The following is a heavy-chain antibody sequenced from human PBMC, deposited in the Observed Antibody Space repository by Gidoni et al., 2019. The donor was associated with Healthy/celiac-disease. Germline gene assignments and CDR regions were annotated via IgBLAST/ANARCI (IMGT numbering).Heavy chain of an antibody. J-gene: IGHJ1*01. CDR2: IYYSGST. V-gene: IGHV4-39*07. Sequence: QLQLQESGPGLVTPSETLSLTCTVSGGSLSSSSYYWGWIRPPPGNGLEWIGSIYYSGSTYYNPALKSRVTISVDTSKNQFSLKLSSVTAADTAVYYCANTNMTTVTAEYFKHWGQGTLVTVSS. D-gene: IGHD4-17*01. CDR3: ANTNMTTVTAEYFKH. CDR1: GGSLSSSSYY.